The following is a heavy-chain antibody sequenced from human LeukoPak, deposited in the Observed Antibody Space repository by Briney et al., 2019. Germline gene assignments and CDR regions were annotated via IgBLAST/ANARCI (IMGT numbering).Heavy chain of an antibody. J-gene: IGHJ4*02. Sequence: GRSLRLSCAASGFTFGSYGMHWVRQAPGKGLEWVAVISYDGSNKYYADSVKGRFTISRDNSKNTLYLQMNSLRAEDTAVYYCAKDVRVYCSSTSCPGLDYWGQGTLVTVSS. D-gene: IGHD2-2*01. CDR1: GFTFGSYG. CDR3: AKDVRVYCSSTSCPGLDY. V-gene: IGHV3-30*18. CDR2: ISYDGSNK.